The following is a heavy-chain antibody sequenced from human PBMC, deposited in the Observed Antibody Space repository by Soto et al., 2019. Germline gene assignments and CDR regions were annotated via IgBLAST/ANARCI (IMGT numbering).Heavy chain of an antibody. CDR3: ARDKITGLFDY. J-gene: IGHJ4*02. CDR2: VHDSWGS. Sequence: PSETLSLTCTVSGGSISSFYRSWIRQPPGKGLEWIGYVHDSWGSHYNPSLKSRVAISLDTSKSQFSLKLTSVTAADTAVYYCARDKITGLFDYWGQGTLVTVSS. V-gene: IGHV4-59*12. CDR1: GGSISSFY. D-gene: IGHD2-8*02.